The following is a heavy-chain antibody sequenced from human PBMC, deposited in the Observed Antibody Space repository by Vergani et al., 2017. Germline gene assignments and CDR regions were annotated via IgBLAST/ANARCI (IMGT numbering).Heavy chain of an antibody. CDR3: YTDYHDY. CDR1: GYTFSTYG. V-gene: IGHV1-18*01. J-gene: IGHJ4*02. CDR2: ISAYNGNT. Sequence: QVQLVQSGAEVKKPGASVKVSCKASGYTFSTYGISWVRQAPGQGLEWMGWISAYNGNTNYPEKFQGRLTMTTDTSTRTAYMELRSLRSDDTAVYFCYTDYHDYWGQGTLVTVSS. D-gene: IGHD2-2*02.